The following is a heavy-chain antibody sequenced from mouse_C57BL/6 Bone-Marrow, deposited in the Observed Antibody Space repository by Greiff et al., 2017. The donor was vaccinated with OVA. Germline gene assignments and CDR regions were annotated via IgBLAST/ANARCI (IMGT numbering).Heavy chain of an antibody. CDR1: GFSLTSYG. Sequence: VKLMESGPGLVAPSQSLSITCTVSGFSLTSYGVDWVGQSPGKGLEWLGVIWGVGSTNYNSALKSRLSISKDNSKSQVFLKMNSLQTDDTAMYYCATSDSSGYGAMDYWGQGTSVTVSS. J-gene: IGHJ4*01. D-gene: IGHD3-2*02. V-gene: IGHV2-6*01. CDR3: ATSDSSGYGAMDY. CDR2: IWGVGST.